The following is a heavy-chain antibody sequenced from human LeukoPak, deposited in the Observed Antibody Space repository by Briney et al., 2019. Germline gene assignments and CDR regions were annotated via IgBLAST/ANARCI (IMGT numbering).Heavy chain of an antibody. D-gene: IGHD2-2*01. CDR2: ISGRGGST. V-gene: IGHV3-23*01. J-gene: IGHJ4*02. Sequence: GGSLRLSCAASGFTFSIYAMSWVRQAPGEGLEGVSAISGRGGSTYYADSVKGRFTISRDNSKNTLYLQMNSLRAEETAVYYCAKLKKYQLLLYYFDYWGQGTLVTVSS. CDR3: AKLKKYQLLLYYFDY. CDR1: GFTFSIYA.